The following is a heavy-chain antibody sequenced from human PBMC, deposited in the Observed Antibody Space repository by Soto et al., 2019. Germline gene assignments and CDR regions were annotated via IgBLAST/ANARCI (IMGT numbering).Heavy chain of an antibody. CDR1: GGSIRTSNW. Sequence: SETLSLTCAVSGGSIRTSNWWSWVRQPPGKGLEWIGEIYHSGSTNYNPSLKSRVTISVDKSKNQFSLKLSSVAAADTAVYYCARAYDYSSNWFDPWGQGTLVTVS. D-gene: IGHD4-4*01. V-gene: IGHV4-4*02. CDR3: ARAYDYSSNWFDP. J-gene: IGHJ5*02. CDR2: IYHSGST.